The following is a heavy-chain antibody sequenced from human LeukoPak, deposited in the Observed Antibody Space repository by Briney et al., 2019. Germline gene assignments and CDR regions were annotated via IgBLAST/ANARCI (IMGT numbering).Heavy chain of an antibody. V-gene: IGHV4-38-2*02. D-gene: IGHD4-23*01. CDR2: IYHSGST. CDR1: GYSISSGYY. J-gene: IGHJ5*02. Sequence: PSETLSLTCTVSGYSISSGYYWGWIRQPPGKGLEWIGSIYHSGSTYYNPSLKSRVTISVDTSKNQFSLKLSSVTAADTAMYYCARVMTTVVRFDPWGQGTLVTVSS. CDR3: ARVMTTVVRFDP.